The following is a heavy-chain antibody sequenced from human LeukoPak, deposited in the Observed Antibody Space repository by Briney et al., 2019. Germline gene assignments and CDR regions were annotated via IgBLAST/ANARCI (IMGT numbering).Heavy chain of an antibody. D-gene: IGHD3-10*01. V-gene: IGHV3-11*01. CDR3: ARVFRGSGSYYAIGTFDL. CDR2: ISSSVTTI. Sequence: GGSLRLSCAASGFTFSDYYMTWIRQAPGKGLEWVSYISSSVTTIYYAGSVMGRFTISRDNAKNSMYLQMNSLRAEDTAVYYCARVFRGSGSYYAIGTFDLWGQGTLVTVSS. CDR1: GFTFSDYY. J-gene: IGHJ5*02.